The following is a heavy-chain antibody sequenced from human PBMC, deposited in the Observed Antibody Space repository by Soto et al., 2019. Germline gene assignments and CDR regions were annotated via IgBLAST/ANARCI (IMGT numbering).Heavy chain of an antibody. CDR2: IYYSGST. CDR3: ARADSYYGSGSYYGYMDV. D-gene: IGHD3-10*01. J-gene: IGHJ6*03. V-gene: IGHV4-59*01. Sequence: SETLSLTCTVSGGSISSYYWSWIRQPPGKGLEWIGYIYYSGSTNYNPSLKSRVTISVDTSKNQFSLKLSSVTAADTAVYYCARADSYYGSGSYYGYMDVWGKGTTVTVSS. CDR1: GGSISSYY.